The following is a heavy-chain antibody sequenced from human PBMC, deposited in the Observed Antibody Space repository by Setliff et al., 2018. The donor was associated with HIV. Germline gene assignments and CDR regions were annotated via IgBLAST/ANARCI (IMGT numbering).Heavy chain of an antibody. D-gene: IGHD3-10*02. V-gene: IGHV3-30*02. CDR3: AKDVDVGLSRYFDY. J-gene: IGHJ4*02. CDR1: GFIFSDHY. CDR2: IRYDGSNE. Sequence: GGSLRLSCAASGFIFSDHYMDWVRQAPGKGLEWVAFIRYDGSNENYAASVKGRFTISRDNSKSTVYLQMSSLRVDDTAVYYCAKDVDVGLSRYFDYWGQGTLVTVSS.